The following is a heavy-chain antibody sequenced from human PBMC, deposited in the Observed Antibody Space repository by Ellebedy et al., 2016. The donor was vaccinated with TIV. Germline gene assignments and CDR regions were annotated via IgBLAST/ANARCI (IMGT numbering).Heavy chain of an antibody. D-gene: IGHD2/OR15-2a*01. CDR2: IRGGSTDI. Sequence: GESLKISXAASGFTFSTYSLNWVRQAPGKGLEWISYIRGGSTDITYADSVRGRFTISRDDAKNSLYLQMNSLRDEDTGLYYCVRDHLYSFDSWGQGTLVTVSS. CDR1: GFTFSTYS. J-gene: IGHJ4*02. CDR3: VRDHLYSFDS. V-gene: IGHV3-48*02.